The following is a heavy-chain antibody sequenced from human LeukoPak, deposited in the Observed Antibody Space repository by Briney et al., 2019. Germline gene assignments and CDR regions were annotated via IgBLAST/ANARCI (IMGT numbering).Heavy chain of an antibody. CDR2: ISSSGSTR. V-gene: IGHV3-48*03. CDR1: GFTFSSYE. CDR3: ARVRGSGRQHFDY. J-gene: IGHJ4*02. Sequence: PGGSLRLSCAASGFTFSSYEMNWVRQAPGKGLEWVSYISSSGSTRYYADSVKGRFTISRDNAKNSLYLQMNSLRAEDTAVYYCARVRGSGRQHFDYWGQGTLVTVSS. D-gene: IGHD6-19*01.